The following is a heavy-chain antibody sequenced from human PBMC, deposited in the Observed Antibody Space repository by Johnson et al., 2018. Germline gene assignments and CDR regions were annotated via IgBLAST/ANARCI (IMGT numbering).Heavy chain of an antibody. J-gene: IGHJ6*03. V-gene: IGHV3-30*03. D-gene: IGHD1-14*01. Sequence: VQLLESGGGVVQPGRSXRLSCAASGFTFSSYGMHWVRQAPGKGLEWVAVISYDGSNKYYADYVKGRFTISRDDSKNTLYLQMNSLRAEDTAVYYCARLMCCGSPYMDVWGRGTTVTVSS. CDR1: GFTFSSYG. CDR3: ARLMCCGSPYMDV. CDR2: ISYDGSNK.